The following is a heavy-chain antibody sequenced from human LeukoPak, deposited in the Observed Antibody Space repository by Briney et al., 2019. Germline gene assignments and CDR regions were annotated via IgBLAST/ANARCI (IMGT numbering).Heavy chain of an antibody. J-gene: IGHJ4*02. V-gene: IGHV3-21*01. CDR3: ANSYTDTWFYFDH. CDR2: TTGSGNII. D-gene: IGHD2-2*02. CDR1: GFTFTSYT. Sequence: GGSLRLSCAASGFTFTSYTMNWVRQSPGKGLEWVSSTTGSGNIINYADSVKGRFTISRDNSKNSLYLQLNSLTAGDTAFYYCANSYTDTWFYFDHWGQGTLVTVSS.